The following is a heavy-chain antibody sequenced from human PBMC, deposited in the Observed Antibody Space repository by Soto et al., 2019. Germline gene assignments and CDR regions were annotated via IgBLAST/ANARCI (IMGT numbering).Heavy chain of an antibody. V-gene: IGHV3-30-3*01. CDR1: GFPFSSYA. D-gene: IGHD1-26*01. CDR3: ATVWGDSGRDYFDH. Sequence: QVQLVESGGGVVQPGTSLRLSCAASGFPFSSYAIHWVRQAPGKGLEWVAFISHDGSNKYYADSVKGRLTISRDNSKNTLYLPMNSLRAADTAVYYCATVWGDSGRDYFDHWGQGTLVTVSS. CDR2: ISHDGSNK. J-gene: IGHJ4*02.